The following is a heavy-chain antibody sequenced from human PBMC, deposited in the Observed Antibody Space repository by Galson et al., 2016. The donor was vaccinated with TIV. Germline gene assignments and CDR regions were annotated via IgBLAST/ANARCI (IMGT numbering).Heavy chain of an antibody. CDR1: GGSISSYY. J-gene: IGHJ6*02. D-gene: IGHD3/OR15-3a*01. V-gene: IGHV4-59*01. CDR2: IYYSGGT. Sequence: TVSGGSISSYYWSWIRQPPGKGLEWIGYIYYSGGTNYNPSLKSRVTISVDTSKNQLSLKLSSVTAVDTAVYYCAKSITIVGLLQGGMDVWGRGTTVSVSS. CDR3: AKSITIVGLLQGGMDV.